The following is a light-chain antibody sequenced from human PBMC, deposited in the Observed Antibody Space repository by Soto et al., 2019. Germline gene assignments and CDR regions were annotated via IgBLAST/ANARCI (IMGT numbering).Light chain of an antibody. CDR1: QNISSY. Sequence: IVLTHSPVTLSLSPWEIATLSCRASQNISSYLIWYQQKPGQAPRLLMYDVSNRAAGIPARFSGSGSGTDFTLTISSLEPEDLAVYYCQQRSNWPRTFGQGTKVDIK. CDR3: QQRSNWPRT. CDR2: DVS. V-gene: IGKV3-11*01. J-gene: IGKJ1*01.